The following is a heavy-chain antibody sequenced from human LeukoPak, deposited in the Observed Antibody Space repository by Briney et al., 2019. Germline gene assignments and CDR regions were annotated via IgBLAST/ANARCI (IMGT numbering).Heavy chain of an antibody. CDR3: ATEDYSSSSGFPAY. J-gene: IGHJ4*02. Sequence: ASVEVSCKVSGYTLTELSMHWVRQAPGKGLEWMGGFDPEDGETIYAQKFQGRVTMTEDTSTDTAYMELSSLRSEDTAVYYCATEDYSSSSGFPAYWGQGTLVTVSS. CDR1: GYTLTELS. V-gene: IGHV1-24*01. D-gene: IGHD6-6*01. CDR2: FDPEDGET.